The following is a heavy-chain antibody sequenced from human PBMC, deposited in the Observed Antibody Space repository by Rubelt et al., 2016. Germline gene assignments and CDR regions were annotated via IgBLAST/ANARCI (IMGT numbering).Heavy chain of an antibody. CDR3: ARDTTKYYFDY. CDR1: GGSISSYY. V-gene: IGHV4-59*01. Sequence: QVQLQESGPGLVKPSETLSLTCTVSGGSISSYYWSWIRQPPGKGLEWIGYIYYSGSTNYNPSLKSRVTISVDTSKNQFPLKLSSVTAADTAGDYCARDTTKYYFDYWGQGTLVAVSS. D-gene: IGHD1-14*01. CDR2: IYYSGST. J-gene: IGHJ4*02.